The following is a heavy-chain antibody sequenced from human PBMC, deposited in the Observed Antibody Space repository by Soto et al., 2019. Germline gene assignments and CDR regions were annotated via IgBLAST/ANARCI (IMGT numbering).Heavy chain of an antibody. D-gene: IGHD5-12*01. CDR3: ARCGTRRGYSGYGRMIAPDTYFDY. V-gene: IGHV4-59*08. J-gene: IGHJ4*02. CDR2: IYYSGST. Sequence: SETLSLTCTVSGGSISSYYWSWIRQPPGKGLEWIGYIYYSGSTNYNPSLKSRVTISVDTSKNQFSLKLSSVTAADTAVYYCARCGTRRGYSGYGRMIAPDTYFDYWGQGTLVTVSS. CDR1: GGSISSYY.